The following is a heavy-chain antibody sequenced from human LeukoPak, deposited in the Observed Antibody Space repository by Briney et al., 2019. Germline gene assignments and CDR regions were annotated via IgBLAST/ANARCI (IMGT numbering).Heavy chain of an antibody. J-gene: IGHJ4*02. D-gene: IGHD1-26*01. CDR1: GGSISSSSYY. CDR2: IYYSGST. Sequence: SETLSLTCTVSGGSISSSSYYWGWIRQPPGKGLEWIGSIYYSGSTYYNPSLKSRVTISVDTSKNQFSLKLSSVTAADTAVYYCARVESPGSHGPYSYYFDYWGQGTLVTVSS. V-gene: IGHV4-39*07. CDR3: ARVESPGSHGPYSYYFDY.